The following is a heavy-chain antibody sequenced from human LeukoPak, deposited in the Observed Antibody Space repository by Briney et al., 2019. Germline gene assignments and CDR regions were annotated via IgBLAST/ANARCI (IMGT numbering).Heavy chain of an antibody. D-gene: IGHD3-10*01. J-gene: IGHJ5*02. CDR1: GFTFSSYW. V-gene: IGHV3-7*01. CDR2: MNEDGSGR. CDR3: AAWFGESVP. Sequence: GGSLRLSCAASGFTFSSYWMSWLRQTPEKGLEWVAHMNEDGSGRFYVDSAKGRFTISRDDTQNSVYLQMNSLRVEDTAVYYCAAWFGESVPWGQGTLVTVSS.